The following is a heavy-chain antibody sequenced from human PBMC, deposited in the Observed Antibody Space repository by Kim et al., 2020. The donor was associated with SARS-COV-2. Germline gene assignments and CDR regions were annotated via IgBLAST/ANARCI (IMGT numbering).Heavy chain of an antibody. CDR2: IIPIFGTA. CDR3: ARDIEYCSSTSCQTAPYYYYYGMDV. D-gene: IGHD2-2*01. V-gene: IGHV1-69*13. CDR1: GGTFSSYA. Sequence: SVKVSCKASGGTFSSYAISWVRQAPGQGLEWMGGIIPIFGTANYAQKFQGRVTITADESTSTAYMELSSLRSEDTAVYYCARDIEYCSSTSCQTAPYYYYYGMDVWGQGTTVTVSS. J-gene: IGHJ6*02.